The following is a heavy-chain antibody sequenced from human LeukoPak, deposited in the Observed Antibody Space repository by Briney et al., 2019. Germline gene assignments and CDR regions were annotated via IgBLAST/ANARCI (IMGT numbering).Heavy chain of an antibody. Sequence: KSSETLSLTCTVSGASISSYYWSWIRQPPGKGLEWIAYIYYTGSTNYNPSLKSRVTISMDTSKNQFSLRVSSVTAADTAIYYCARQRPLAAAGTFDYWGQGTLVTVSS. J-gene: IGHJ4*02. CDR1: GASISSYY. CDR2: IYYTGST. D-gene: IGHD6-13*01. V-gene: IGHV4-59*01. CDR3: ARQRPLAAAGTFDY.